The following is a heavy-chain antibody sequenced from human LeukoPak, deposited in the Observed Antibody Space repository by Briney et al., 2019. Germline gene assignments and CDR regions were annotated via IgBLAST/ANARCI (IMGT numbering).Heavy chain of an antibody. CDR3: AGHPSSAWHPDY. D-gene: IGHD6-25*01. CDR1: GGSISASSYC. V-gene: IGHV4-39*01. J-gene: IGHJ4*01. CDR2: ISYSGTT. Sequence: SETLSLTCTVSGGSISASSYCWGWIRQPPGKGLEWIGSISYSGTTYYNPSLKSRVTISVDTSNNHFSLRLTSVTAADTAVYFCAGHPSSAWHPDYWGHGTLVTVSS.